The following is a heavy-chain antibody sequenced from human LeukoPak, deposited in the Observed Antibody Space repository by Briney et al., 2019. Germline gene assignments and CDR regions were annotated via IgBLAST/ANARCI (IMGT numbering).Heavy chain of an antibody. Sequence: GGSLRLSCAASGFIFSSYSMNWVRQAPGKGLEWVSSISSSSSYIYYADSVKGRFTISRDNAKNSLYLQMNSLRAEDTAVYYCARGGYSSGWYVAFDIWGQGTMVTVSS. J-gene: IGHJ3*02. D-gene: IGHD6-19*01. CDR3: ARGGYSSGWYVAFDI. CDR2: ISSSSSYI. V-gene: IGHV3-21*01. CDR1: GFIFSSYS.